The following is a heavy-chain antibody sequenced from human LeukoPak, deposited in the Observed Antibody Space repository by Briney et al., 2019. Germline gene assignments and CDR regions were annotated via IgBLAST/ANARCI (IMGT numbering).Heavy chain of an antibody. V-gene: IGHV4-4*07. CDR2: TYTSGST. CDR3: AREGPYYYGSGPDDFDI. Sequence: SETLSLTCTLSGGSISSYYWSWIRQPAGKGLEWIGRTYTSGSTNYNPSLKSRVTMSVDTSKNQFSLKLSSVTAADTAVYYCAREGPYYYGSGPDDFDIWGQGTMVTVSS. D-gene: IGHD3-10*01. J-gene: IGHJ3*02. CDR1: GGSISSYY.